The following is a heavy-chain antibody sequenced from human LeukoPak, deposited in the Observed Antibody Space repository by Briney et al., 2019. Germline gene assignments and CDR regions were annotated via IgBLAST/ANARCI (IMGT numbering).Heavy chain of an antibody. CDR2: ISSSSYI. D-gene: IGHD7-27*01. CDR1: GFTFSSYS. Sequence: GGSLRLSCAASGFTFSSYSMNWVRQAPGKGLEWVSSISSSSYIYYADSVKGRFTISRDNAKNSLYLQMNSLRAEDTAVYYCASYLGIESSFDYWGQGTLVTVSS. V-gene: IGHV3-21*01. J-gene: IGHJ4*02. CDR3: ASYLGIESSFDY.